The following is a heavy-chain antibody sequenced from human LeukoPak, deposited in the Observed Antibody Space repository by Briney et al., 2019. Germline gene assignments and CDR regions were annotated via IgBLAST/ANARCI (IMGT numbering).Heavy chain of an antibody. J-gene: IGHJ4*02. Sequence: ASVKVSCKASGYTFTSYYMHWVRQAPGQGLEWMGIINPSGGSTSYAQKFQGRVTMTRDTSTSTVYMELSSLRSDDTAVYYCARVGGVRGYDSSRRLFDYWGQGTLVTVSS. D-gene: IGHD3-22*01. V-gene: IGHV1-46*01. CDR2: INPSGGST. CDR1: GYTFTSYY. CDR3: ARVGGVRGYDSSRRLFDY.